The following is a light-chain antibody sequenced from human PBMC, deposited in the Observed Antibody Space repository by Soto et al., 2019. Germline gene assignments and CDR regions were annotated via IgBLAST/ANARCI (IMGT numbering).Light chain of an antibody. Sequence: DVVLTQSPLSLPVTLGQPASISCKSSQSLVQSDGNTYLHWFQQRPGQSPRRLIYEVSTRDSGVPDRFSGSGSVTDFTLKISRVEAEDVGVYYCMEGTFWPKTFGQGTKLEIK. V-gene: IGKV2-30*02. J-gene: IGKJ2*01. CDR3: MEGTFWPKT. CDR1: QSLVQSDGNTY. CDR2: EVS.